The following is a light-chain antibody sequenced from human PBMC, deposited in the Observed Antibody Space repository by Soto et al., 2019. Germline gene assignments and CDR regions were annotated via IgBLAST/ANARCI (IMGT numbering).Light chain of an antibody. Sequence: DIHMTQSRSTLSDSVGHRLTISCRASQTISNWLAWYQQRTGKAPKLLIYKASTLKSGVPSRFSGSGSGTEFTLTISSLQPDDFATYYCQHYNSYSEAFGQGTKVDIK. V-gene: IGKV1-5*03. CDR3: QHYNSYSEA. J-gene: IGKJ1*01. CDR2: KAS. CDR1: QTISNW.